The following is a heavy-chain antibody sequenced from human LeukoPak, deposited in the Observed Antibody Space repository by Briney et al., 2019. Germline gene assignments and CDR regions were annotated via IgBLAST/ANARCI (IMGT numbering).Heavy chain of an antibody. CDR2: ISGSGGTT. J-gene: IGHJ4*02. CDR1: GFTFSSYA. D-gene: IGHD6-19*01. Sequence: GGSLRLSCAASGFTFSSYAMSWVRQAPGKGLEWVSAISGSGGTTHYADSVKGRFTISRDNSKNTLYLQMNSLRAEDTAVYYCARDPIAVAGTVVGYFDYWGQGTLVTVSS. V-gene: IGHV3-23*01. CDR3: ARDPIAVAGTVVGYFDY.